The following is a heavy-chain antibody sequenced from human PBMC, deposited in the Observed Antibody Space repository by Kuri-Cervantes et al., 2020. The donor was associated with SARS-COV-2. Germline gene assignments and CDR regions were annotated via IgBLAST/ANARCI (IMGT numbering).Heavy chain of an antibody. CDR2: IVVGSGNT. J-gene: IGHJ6*02. CDR1: GFTFTSSA. CDR3: ARDYCSSTSCYYYYGMDV. Sequence: SVKVSCKASGFTFTSSAVQWVRQARGQRLEWIGWIVVGSGNTNYAQKFQERVTITRDMSTSTAYMELSSLRSEDTAVYYCARDYCSSTSCYYYYGMDVWGQGTTVTVSS. V-gene: IGHV1-58*01. D-gene: IGHD2-2*01.